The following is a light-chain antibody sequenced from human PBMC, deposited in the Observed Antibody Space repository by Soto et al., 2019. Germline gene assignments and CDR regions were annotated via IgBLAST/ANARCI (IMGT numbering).Light chain of an antibody. V-gene: IGLV6-57*04. CDR2: EDK. J-gene: IGLJ2*01. CDR1: SGSIASNY. Sequence: LTQPHSVSESPGKTVTISCTRSSGSIASNYVQWYQQRPGSAPTTVIYEDKQRPSGVPDRFSGSIDSSSNSASLTISGLKTEDEADYYCQSYDSSNVVFGGGTKVTVL. CDR3: QSYDSSNVV.